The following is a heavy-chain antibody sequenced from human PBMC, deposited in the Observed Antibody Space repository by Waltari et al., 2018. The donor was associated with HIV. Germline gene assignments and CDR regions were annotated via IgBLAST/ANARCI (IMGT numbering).Heavy chain of an antibody. J-gene: IGHJ6*02. D-gene: IGHD1-26*01. CDR1: GLPISSTS. Sequence: EVQLVASGGGLIEPGGSLRVPCAASGLPISSTSMSWVRQAPGKGLEWVSVIYSGGSRYYADSVKGRFIISRDNSKNTVSLHMNSLRAEDTAVYYCARDPRSSGYYGMDVWGQGIKVTVSS. CDR3: ARDPRSSGYYGMDV. V-gene: IGHV3-53*01. CDR2: IYSGGSR.